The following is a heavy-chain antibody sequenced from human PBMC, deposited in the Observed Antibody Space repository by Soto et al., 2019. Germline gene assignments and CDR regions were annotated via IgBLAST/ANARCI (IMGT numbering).Heavy chain of an antibody. CDR3: ASLWGRQLWLPPP. D-gene: IGHD5-18*01. CDR2: IDSSGGTI. J-gene: IGHJ5*02. CDR1: GFTFSNYE. Sequence: EVQLVQSGGGLVQPGGSLRLSCAASGFTFSNYEMNWVRQAPGKGLEWVSNIDSSGGTIYYADSVKGRFTISRDNAKNSLYLQMNSLRVEDTAVYYCASLWGRQLWLPPPWGQGTQVTVS. V-gene: IGHV3-48*03.